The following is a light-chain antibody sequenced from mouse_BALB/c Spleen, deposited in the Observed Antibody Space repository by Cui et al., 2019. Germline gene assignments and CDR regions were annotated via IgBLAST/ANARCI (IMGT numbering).Light chain of an antibody. V-gene: IGKV12-46*01. CDR3: QRFWGTPFT. CDR2: AAT. Sequence: DIQMTQSPASLSVSVGETVTITCRASENIYSNLAWYQQKQGKSPQLLVYAATNLADGVPSRFSGSGSGTQYSLKINSLQSEDFGSYYCQRFWGTPFTFGSGTKLEIK. J-gene: IGKJ4*01. CDR1: ENIYSN.